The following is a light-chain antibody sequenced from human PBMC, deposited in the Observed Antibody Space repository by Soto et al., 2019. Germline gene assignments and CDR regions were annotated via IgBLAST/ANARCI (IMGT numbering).Light chain of an antibody. CDR3: QQSYSTPQT. Sequence: DIQMTQSPSSLSASVGDRVTITCRASQSISSYLNWYQQKPGKPPKILIYAASSLPSGVPSRFSGSGSGTDFTLTISSLQPEDFATYYCQQSYSTPQTFGQGTKVDIK. J-gene: IGKJ1*01. CDR1: QSISSY. CDR2: AAS. V-gene: IGKV1-39*01.